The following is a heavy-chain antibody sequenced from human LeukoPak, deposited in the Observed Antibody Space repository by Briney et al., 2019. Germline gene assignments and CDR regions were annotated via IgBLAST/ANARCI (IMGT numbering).Heavy chain of an antibody. V-gene: IGHV3-23*01. J-gene: IGHJ4*02. CDR2: IGSGAGST. CDR3: AKDLRSGNSLAYFFDD. D-gene: IGHD4-23*01. CDR1: GFTFSNYA. Sequence: PGGSLRLSCAASGFTFSNYAMSWVRHAPGKGLEWVSAIGSGAGSTYYADSVQGRLTISRDNSKNTLYLQMNSLRAGDSAIYFCAKDLRSGNSLAYFFDDWGQGTLVTVSS.